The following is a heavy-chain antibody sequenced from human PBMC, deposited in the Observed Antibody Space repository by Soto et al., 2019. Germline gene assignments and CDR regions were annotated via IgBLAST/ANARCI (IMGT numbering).Heavy chain of an antibody. D-gene: IGHD1-20*01. CDR1: GGSVSSGGYY. CDR3: ASDNWNYSYGMDD. J-gene: IGHJ6*02. V-gene: IGHV4-31*03. Sequence: TWETLSLTCTVSGGSVSSGGYYWSRIRQHPGKGLEWIVYIYYSGSTYYNPYLKSRVTISVDTSNNQFSLKLSSVTAADTAVYYCASDNWNYSYGMDDCGQGATVTVSS. CDR2: IYYSGST.